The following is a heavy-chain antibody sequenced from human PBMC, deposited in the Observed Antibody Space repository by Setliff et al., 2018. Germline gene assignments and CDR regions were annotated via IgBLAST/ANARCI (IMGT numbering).Heavy chain of an antibody. Sequence: PGGSLRLSCAASGFTFSSCPMHWVRQAPGKGLEWVAVFWANGNNKYYADSVKGQFTISRDNSQNTVYLQMDSLRAEDTAVYYCARDDDTTSRYSRFEHWGQGTPVTVSS. CDR2: FWANGNNK. CDR3: ARDDDTTSRYSRFEH. J-gene: IGHJ5*02. CDR1: GFTFSSCP. D-gene: IGHD5-12*01. V-gene: IGHV3-30*07.